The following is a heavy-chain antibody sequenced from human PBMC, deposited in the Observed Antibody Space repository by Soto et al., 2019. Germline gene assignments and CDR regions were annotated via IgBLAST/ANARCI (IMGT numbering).Heavy chain of an antibody. J-gene: IGHJ6*02. CDR2: IYQSGST. CDR1: GASIGSGDYS. D-gene: IGHD3-3*01. CDR3: ARAYYDFWTSYHYGMDV. Sequence: SETLSLTCTVSGASIGSGDYSWSWIRQPPGKGLEWIGFIYQSGSTYYNPSLKSRGTMSVDRSKNQFSLKLTSVTAADTAVYYCARAYYDFWTSYHYGMDVWGQGTTVTVSS. V-gene: IGHV4-30-2*01.